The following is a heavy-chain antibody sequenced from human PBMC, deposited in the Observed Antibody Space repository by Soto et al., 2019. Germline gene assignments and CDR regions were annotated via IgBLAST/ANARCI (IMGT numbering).Heavy chain of an antibody. CDR2: IYDNRTF. J-gene: IGHJ1*01. CDR3: ALVQLGYRRPHHLAF. D-gene: IGHD6-13*01. V-gene: IGHV4-61*01. CDR1: GGSVSSGSFY. Sequence: SETLSLTCTGSGGSVSSGSFYWSWIRQPPGKGLEWIGFIYDNRTFNYNASLKSRVTISVDTSKHQFSLKLSSVTAADTAVYYCALVQLGYRRPHHLAFWGRRALVTVSS.